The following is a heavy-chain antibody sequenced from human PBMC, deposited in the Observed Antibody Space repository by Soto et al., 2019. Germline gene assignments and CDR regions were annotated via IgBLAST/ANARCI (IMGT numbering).Heavy chain of an antibody. CDR3: AREFPYYESSDSYFDY. CDR2: IYYSGST. Sequence: PTDTQYLTCTISRGSISSSGSYLSWFRPPPWKGLEWIGSIYYSGSTYYNPSLKSRVTISVDTSKNQFSLHLNSVTPEDTAVYYCAREFPYYESSDSYFDYWGQGDLVTVSS. V-gene: IGHV4-39*02. J-gene: IGHJ4*02. D-gene: IGHD3-16*01. CDR1: RGSISSSGSY.